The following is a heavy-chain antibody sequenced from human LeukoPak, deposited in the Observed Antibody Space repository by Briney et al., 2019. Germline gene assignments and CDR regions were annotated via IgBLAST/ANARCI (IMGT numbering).Heavy chain of an antibody. CDR1: GFTFSSYA. CDR3: AKLGFGSSGSHTLFDY. Sequence: GRSLRLSCAASGFTFSSYAMHWVRQGPGKGLEWVAIISYDGRNNYYADTVKGRFTISRANSKNTLHLQMNSLRAEDSAVYYCAKLGFGSSGSHTLFDYWGQGTQVTVSS. CDR2: ISYDGRNN. V-gene: IGHV3-30*18. J-gene: IGHJ4*02. D-gene: IGHD3-22*01.